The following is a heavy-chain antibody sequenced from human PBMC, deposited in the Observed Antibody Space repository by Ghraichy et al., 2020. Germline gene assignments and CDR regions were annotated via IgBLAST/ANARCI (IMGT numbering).Heavy chain of an antibody. CDR3: ARQDYYDSSGLYFDY. Sequence: GESLNISCKGSGYSFTSYWIGWVRQMPGKGLEWMGIIYPGDSDTRYSPSFQGQVTISADKSISTAYLQWSSLKASDTAMYYCARQDYYDSSGLYFDYWGQGTLVTVSS. J-gene: IGHJ4*02. CDR1: GYSFTSYW. D-gene: IGHD3-22*01. CDR2: IYPGDSDT. V-gene: IGHV5-51*01.